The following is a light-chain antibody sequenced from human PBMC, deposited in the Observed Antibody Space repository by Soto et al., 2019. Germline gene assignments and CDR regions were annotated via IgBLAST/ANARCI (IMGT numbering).Light chain of an antibody. Sequence: QSALTQPRSVSGSPGQSVTISCTGTSSDIGGYTYVSWYQQHPGKAPKVIIYDVSERPSGVPDRFSGSKSGNTASLTISGLQPEDEADYYCCSFAGPQSFEVFGEGTKLTVL. CDR2: DVS. CDR3: CSFAGPQSFEV. V-gene: IGLV2-11*01. CDR1: SSDIGGYTY. J-gene: IGLJ1*01.